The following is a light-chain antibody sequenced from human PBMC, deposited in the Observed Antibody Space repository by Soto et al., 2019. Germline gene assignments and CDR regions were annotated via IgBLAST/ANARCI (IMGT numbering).Light chain of an antibody. Sequence: IVLTQYTATLSLSPGERATLSCRASQSVSNNYLAWYQQKPGQAPRLLIYGASNRATGIPDRFSGSGSGTDFTLTISRLEPEDFAVYYCQQYGRSGTFGQGANVDIK. CDR3: QQYGRSGT. V-gene: IGKV3-20*01. J-gene: IGKJ1*01. CDR2: GAS. CDR1: QSVSNNY.